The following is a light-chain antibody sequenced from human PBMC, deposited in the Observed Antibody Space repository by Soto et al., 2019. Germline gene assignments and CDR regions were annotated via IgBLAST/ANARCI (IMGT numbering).Light chain of an antibody. Sequence: QSVLTQPASVSGSPGQSITISCTGTSSDIGNYNLVSWCQQHPGKAPKLMIYEGSKRPSGVSNRFSGSKSGNTASLTISGLQAEDEADYYCCSYAGTITYVFGTGTKLTVL. CDR2: EGS. CDR3: CSYAGTITYV. J-gene: IGLJ1*01. V-gene: IGLV2-23*01. CDR1: SSDIGNYNL.